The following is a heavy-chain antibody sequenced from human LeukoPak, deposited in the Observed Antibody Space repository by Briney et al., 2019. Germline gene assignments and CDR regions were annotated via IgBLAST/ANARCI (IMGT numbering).Heavy chain of an antibody. CDR3: ATETIGRHYDY. CDR2: IGPTGTDR. J-gene: IGHJ4*02. CDR1: GFTFSSCG. V-gene: IGHV3-21*01. Sequence: SGGSLRLSCAASGFTFSSCGFNWDRQAPGKGLEWVSSIGPTGTDRYYADSVRGRFTISRDNAKNSMYLQMDSLRDEDTAVYYCATETIGRHYDYWGQGTLLTVSS. D-gene: IGHD1-14*01.